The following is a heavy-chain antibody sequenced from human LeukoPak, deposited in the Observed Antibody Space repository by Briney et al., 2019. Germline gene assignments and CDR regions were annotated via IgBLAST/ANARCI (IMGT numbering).Heavy chain of an antibody. CDR3: ARQLTGTTFDY. D-gene: IGHD1-7*01. CDR1: GASFTSYY. Sequence: SETLSLTCTVSGASFTSYYWSWIRQPPGRGLEWIGYIYTSGSTNYNPSLKSRVTISVDTSKNQFSLKLTSVTAADTSVYYCARQLTGTTFDYWGQGTLVTVSS. CDR2: IYTSGST. V-gene: IGHV4-4*09. J-gene: IGHJ4*02.